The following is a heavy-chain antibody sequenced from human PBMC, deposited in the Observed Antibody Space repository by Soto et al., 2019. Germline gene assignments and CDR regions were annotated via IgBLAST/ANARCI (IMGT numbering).Heavy chain of an antibody. Sequence: SETLSLTCSVFGGSISRGSYYWGWIRQKPGRGPEWTASMHHSGDTYYSPTLRGRVTISVDMSKNQFSLKLSSVTAADTAVYFCARHYNSGSYLLYCWGQGTLVTVSS. CDR2: MHHSGDT. J-gene: IGHJ4*02. CDR3: ARHYNSGSYLLYC. D-gene: IGHD3-10*01. CDR1: GGSISRGSYY. V-gene: IGHV4-39*01.